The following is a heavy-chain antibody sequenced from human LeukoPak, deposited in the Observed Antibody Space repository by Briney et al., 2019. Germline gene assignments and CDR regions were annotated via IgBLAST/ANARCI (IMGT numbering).Heavy chain of an antibody. CDR3: ARDGGNYDSSGYYPTPD. CDR2: ISSSSSYI. Sequence: PGGSLRLSCSASGFTFSSYAMHWVRQAPGKGLEWVSSISSSSSYIYYADSVKGRFTIPRDNAKNSLYLQMNSLRAEDTAVYYCARDGGNYDSSGYYPTPDWGQGTLVTVSS. V-gene: IGHV3-21*01. J-gene: IGHJ4*02. CDR1: GFTFSSYA. D-gene: IGHD3-22*01.